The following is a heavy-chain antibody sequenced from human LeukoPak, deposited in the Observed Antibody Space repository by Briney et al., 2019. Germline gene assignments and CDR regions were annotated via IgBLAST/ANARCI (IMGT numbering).Heavy chain of an antibody. CDR2: INYSWHT. V-gene: IGHV4-39*01. Sequence: SETLSLTCTVSGGSISGSSYHWGWIRQPPGKGLEWIGSINYSWHTYYNPSLESRVTISVDSSKNQFSLKVTSVTAADTALYYCAPTYSYTRGGYDYWGPGTPGHRLL. CDR3: APTYSYTRGGYDY. CDR1: GGSISGSSYH. J-gene: IGHJ4*02. D-gene: IGHD5-18*01.